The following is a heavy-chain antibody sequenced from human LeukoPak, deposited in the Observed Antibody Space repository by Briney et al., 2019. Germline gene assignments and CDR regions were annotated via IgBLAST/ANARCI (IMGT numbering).Heavy chain of an antibody. D-gene: IGHD3-3*01. CDR1: GGSFSGYY. J-gene: IGHJ5*02. Sequence: SETLSLTCAVYGGSFSGYYWSWIRQPPGKGLEWIGEINHSGSTNYNPSLKSRVTISVDTSKNQFSLKLTSVTAADTAVYYCARGLGIFGVSWFDPWGQGTLVTVSS. CDR2: INHSGST. V-gene: IGHV4-34*01. CDR3: ARGLGIFGVSWFDP.